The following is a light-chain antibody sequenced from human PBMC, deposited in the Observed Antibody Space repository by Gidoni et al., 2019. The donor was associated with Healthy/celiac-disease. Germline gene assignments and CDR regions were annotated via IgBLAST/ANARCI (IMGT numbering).Light chain of an antibody. V-gene: IGKV3-20*01. CDR3: QQYGRSLT. CDR2: GAS. J-gene: IGKJ4*01. CDR1: QSVSSSY. Sequence: EIVLTQSPGTLSLSPGERATLSCRASQSVSSSYLAWYQRKPGQAPRLRIYGASSRATGIPDRFSGSGSGTDFTLTISRLEPEDFAVYYCQQYGRSLTFGGGTKVEIK.